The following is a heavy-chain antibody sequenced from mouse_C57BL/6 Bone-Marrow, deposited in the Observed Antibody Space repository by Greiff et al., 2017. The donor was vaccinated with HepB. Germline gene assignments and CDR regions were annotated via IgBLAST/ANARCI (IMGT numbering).Heavy chain of an antibody. J-gene: IGHJ4*01. CDR2: SRNKANDYTT. CDR1: GFTFSDFY. V-gene: IGHV7-1*01. D-gene: IGHD2-14*01. Sequence: EVKLVESGGGLVQSGRSLRLSCATSGFTFSDFYMEWVRQAPGKGLEWIAASRNKANDYTTEYSASVKGRFIVSRDTSQSILYLQMNALRAEDTAIYYCARVSYRGYAMDYWGQGTSVTVSS. CDR3: ARVSYRGYAMDY.